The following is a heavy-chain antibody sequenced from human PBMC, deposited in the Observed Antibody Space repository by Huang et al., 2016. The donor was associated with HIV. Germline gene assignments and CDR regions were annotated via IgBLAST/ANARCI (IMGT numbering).Heavy chain of an antibody. V-gene: IGHV3-30*02. J-gene: IGHJ4*02. CDR1: GFTFSSYG. CDR3: AKVTLGFDY. CDR2: IQYDGTKK. Sequence: QVQLVESGGGVVQPGGSLRLSCATSGFTFSSYGMHWVRQAPGLGLGWVAFIQYDGTKKYYADSVKGRFNISRDKSKNMLHLQMNNLRVEDTAAYFCAKVTLGFDYWGQGTWVTVSS. D-gene: IGHD2-15*01.